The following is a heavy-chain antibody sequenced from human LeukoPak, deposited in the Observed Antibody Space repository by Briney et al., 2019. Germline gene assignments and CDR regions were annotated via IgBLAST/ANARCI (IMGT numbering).Heavy chain of an antibody. V-gene: IGHV4-4*07. D-gene: IGHD6-13*01. J-gene: IGHJ4*02. CDR2: IYTSGST. CDR1: GGSISSYY. Sequence: SETLSLTCTVSGGSISSYYWSWIRQPARKGLEWIWRIYTSGSTIYTPTLKSRVTMSVDTSKNQFSLKLSSVTAADTAVYYCARDSSSWFDYWGQGTLVTVSS. CDR3: ARDSSSWFDY.